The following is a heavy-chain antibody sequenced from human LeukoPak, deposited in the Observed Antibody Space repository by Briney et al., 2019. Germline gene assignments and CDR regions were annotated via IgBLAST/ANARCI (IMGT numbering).Heavy chain of an antibody. Sequence: GGSLRLSCAASGFTFSSYSMNWVRQAPGKGLEWVSSISSSSSYIYYADSVKGRFTISRDNAKNSLYLQMNSLRAEDTAVYYCATRLLLQGEGFDYWGQGTLVTVSS. D-gene: IGHD3-22*01. V-gene: IGHV3-21*01. J-gene: IGHJ4*02. CDR1: GFTFSSYS. CDR2: ISSSSSYI. CDR3: ATRLLLQGEGFDY.